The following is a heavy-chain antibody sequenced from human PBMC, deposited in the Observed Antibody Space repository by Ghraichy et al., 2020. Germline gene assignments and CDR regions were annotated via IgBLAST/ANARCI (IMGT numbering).Heavy chain of an antibody. V-gene: IGHV3-7*03. CDR3: AREVILGWLLCGYYYDYYKDV. CDR2: IKQDGSEK. D-gene: IGHD3-3*01. CDR1: GFTFSRFS. Sequence: GGSLRLSCTASGFTFSRFSMSWVRQAPGKGLEWVANIKQDGSEKYYVDSVKGRFTISRDNAKKSLYLQMNSLRGDDTAVYYCAREVILGWLLCGYYYDYYKDVWGKGTTVTVSS. J-gene: IGHJ6*03.